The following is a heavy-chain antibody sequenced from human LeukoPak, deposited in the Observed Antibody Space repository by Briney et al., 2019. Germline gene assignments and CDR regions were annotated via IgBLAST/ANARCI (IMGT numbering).Heavy chain of an antibody. D-gene: IGHD1-14*01. Sequence: PGGSLRLSCAASGFTFSSYGMHWVRQAPGKGLEWVAVISYDGSNKYYADSVKGRFTISRDNSKNTLYLQMNSLRAEDTAVYYCAKDDNASPFDYRGQGAPVTVSS. CDR2: ISYDGSNK. J-gene: IGHJ4*02. CDR1: GFTFSSYG. CDR3: AKDDNASPFDY. V-gene: IGHV3-30*18.